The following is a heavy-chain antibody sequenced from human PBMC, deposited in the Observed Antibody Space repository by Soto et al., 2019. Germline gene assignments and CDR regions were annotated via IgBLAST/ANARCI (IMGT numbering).Heavy chain of an antibody. D-gene: IGHD2-2*01. J-gene: IGHJ3*02. Sequence: QVQLQESGPGLVKPSETLSLTCTVSGGSISSYYWSWIRQPPGKGLEWIGYIYYSGSTNYNPSLRCRVTRSVDTSKNQFSLKLNSVTAADTAVYYCAREILPATVTRGAFDIWGQGTVVTVSS. CDR2: IYYSGST. CDR1: GGSISSYY. V-gene: IGHV4-59*01. CDR3: AREILPATVTRGAFDI.